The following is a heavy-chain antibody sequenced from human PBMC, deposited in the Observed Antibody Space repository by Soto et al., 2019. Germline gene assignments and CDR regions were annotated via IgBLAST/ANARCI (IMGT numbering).Heavy chain of an antibody. CDR2: ISSTGRTI. CDR3: ASDY. Sequence: EVQLVESGGGLVQPGGSLRLSCAASGFTFSSYSMSWVRQAPGKGLEWVSFISSTGRTIYYTDSVKGRFTISRDNAKNSLYLHMDSLRDEDTAIYYCASDYWGQGTLVTVSS. CDR1: GFTFSSYS. V-gene: IGHV3-48*02. J-gene: IGHJ4*02.